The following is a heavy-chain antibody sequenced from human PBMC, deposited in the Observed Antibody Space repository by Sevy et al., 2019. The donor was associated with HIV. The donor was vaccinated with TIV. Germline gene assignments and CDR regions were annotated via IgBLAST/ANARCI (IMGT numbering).Heavy chain of an antibody. D-gene: IGHD6-13*01. J-gene: IGHJ4*02. CDR1: GFTFSSYA. Sequence: GGSLRLSCAASGFTFSSYAMHWVRQAPGKGLEWVAVISYDGSNKYYAYSVKGRFTISRDNSKDTLYLQMNSLIAADTAVYYCAGSSSKFRQQLVPQECDYWGQGTLVTVSS. V-gene: IGHV3-30-3*01. CDR2: ISYDGSNK. CDR3: AGSSSKFRQQLVPQECDY.